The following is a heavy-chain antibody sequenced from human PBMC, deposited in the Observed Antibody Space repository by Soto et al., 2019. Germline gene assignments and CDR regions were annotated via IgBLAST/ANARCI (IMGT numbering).Heavy chain of an antibody. CDR3: ARGHCSSTSCTGGNFDY. CDR2: INPSGGST. Sequence: GASVKVSCKASGYTFTRYYMQWVRQAPGQGLEWMGIINPSGGSTSYAQKLQGRVTMTRDTSTSTVYMELSSPRSEDTAVYYCARGHCSSTSCTGGNFDYWGQGTLVTVSS. J-gene: IGHJ4*02. V-gene: IGHV1-46*04. CDR1: GYTFTRYY. D-gene: IGHD2-2*01.